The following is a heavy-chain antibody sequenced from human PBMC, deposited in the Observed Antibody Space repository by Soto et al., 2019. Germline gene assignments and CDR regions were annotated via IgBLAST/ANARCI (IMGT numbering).Heavy chain of an antibody. CDR1: GGSISSSSYY. CDR3: ARPGAGDYYYYGMDV. V-gene: IGHV4-39*01. Sequence: SETLSLTCTVSGGSISSSSYYWGWIRQPPGKGLEWIGSIYYSGSTYYNPSLKSRVTISVDTSKNQFSLKLSSVTAADTAVYYCARPGAGDYYYYGMDVWGQGTTVTVS. J-gene: IGHJ6*02. CDR2: IYYSGST. D-gene: IGHD1-26*01.